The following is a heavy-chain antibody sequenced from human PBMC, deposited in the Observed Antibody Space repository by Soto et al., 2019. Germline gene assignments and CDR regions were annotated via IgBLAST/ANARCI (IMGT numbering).Heavy chain of an antibody. CDR2: ITPFNGNT. D-gene: IGHD2-21*01. CDR3: ASSRIVVVPGSLGSYYMDV. J-gene: IGHJ6*03. CDR1: GDTFTYRY. V-gene: IGHV1-45*02. Sequence: QMQLVQSGAEVKKTGSSVKVSCKASGDTFTYRYRHWVRQAPGQALEWMGWITPFNGNTNYAQKFQDRVTITRDRSMSTVYMELRSLRSEDTATYYCASSRIVVVPGSLGSYYMDVWGTGTTVTASS.